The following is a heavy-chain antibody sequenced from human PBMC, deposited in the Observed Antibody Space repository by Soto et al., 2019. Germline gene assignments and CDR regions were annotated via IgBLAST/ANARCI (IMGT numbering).Heavy chain of an antibody. CDR3: ARVIPGAEAWFDP. D-gene: IGHD2-2*01. Sequence: QGQLVQSGAEVKKPGASVKVSCTASGNSFTNFGVTWVRQAPGQGLEGMGWISAYTDDPNYAQKFQGRVTMTIDTSTSTAYLDLRSLTSDDTAVYYCARVIPGAEAWFDPWGQGTLVTVSS. V-gene: IGHV1-18*01. J-gene: IGHJ5*02. CDR2: ISAYTDDP. CDR1: GNSFTNFG.